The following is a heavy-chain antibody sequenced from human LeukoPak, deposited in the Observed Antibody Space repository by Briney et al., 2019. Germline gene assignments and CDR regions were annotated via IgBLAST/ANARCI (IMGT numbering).Heavy chain of an antibody. Sequence: SQTLSLTCTVSGGSISSGGYYWSWIRQHPGKGLEWHVYIYYSGSTYYNPSLKSRVTISVDTSKNQFSLKLSSVTAADTAVYYCARTDYYDSLPLFDYWGQGTLVTVSS. CDR2: IYYSGST. CDR1: GGSISSGGYY. D-gene: IGHD3-22*01. CDR3: ARTDYYDSLPLFDY. V-gene: IGHV4-31*03. J-gene: IGHJ4*02.